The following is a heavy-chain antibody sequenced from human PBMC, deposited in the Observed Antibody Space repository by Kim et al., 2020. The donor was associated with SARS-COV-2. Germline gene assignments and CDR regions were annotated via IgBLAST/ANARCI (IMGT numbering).Heavy chain of an antibody. CDR1: VYSFTSYW. D-gene: IGHD6-19*01. Sequence: GESLKISCKGSVYSFTSYWISWVRQMPGKGLEWMGRIDPSDSYTNYSPSFQGHVTISADKSISTAYLQWSSLKASDTAMYYCAGQVAHYSSGWTFYFDYWGQGTLVTVSS. J-gene: IGHJ4*02. CDR2: IDPSDSYT. CDR3: AGQVAHYSSGWTFYFDY. V-gene: IGHV5-10-1*01.